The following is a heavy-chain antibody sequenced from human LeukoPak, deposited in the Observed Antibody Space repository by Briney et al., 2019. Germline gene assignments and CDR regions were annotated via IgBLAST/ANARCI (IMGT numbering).Heavy chain of an antibody. CDR2: VSSVSSSM. Sequence: GGSLRLSCAASGFTFSSYAMSWVRQAPGKGLEWVSYVSSVSSSMYYADSVKGRFTISRDNAKNLLYLQMNSLRDDDTAVYYCARGRSTSSWECDYWGQGTLVTVSS. CDR1: GFTFSSYA. J-gene: IGHJ4*02. CDR3: ARGRSTSSWECDY. D-gene: IGHD6-6*01. V-gene: IGHV3-48*02.